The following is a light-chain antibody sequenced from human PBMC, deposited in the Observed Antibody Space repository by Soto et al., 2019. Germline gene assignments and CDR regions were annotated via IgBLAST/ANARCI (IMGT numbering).Light chain of an antibody. Sequence: QSALTQPASVFGSPGQSITFSCTGTNSDVGGYNFVSWYQQHPGKAPKLMIYEVSSRPSGVSNRFSGSKSGNTASLTISGLQPEDEADYYCSSYTTSTTVVFGTVPKVTVL. CDR3: SSYTTSTTVV. V-gene: IGLV2-14*03. J-gene: IGLJ1*01. CDR2: EVS. CDR1: NSDVGGYNF.